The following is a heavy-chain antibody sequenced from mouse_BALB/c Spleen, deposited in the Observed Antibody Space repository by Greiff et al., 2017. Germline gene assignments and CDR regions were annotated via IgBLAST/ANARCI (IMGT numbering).Heavy chain of an antibody. CDR3: ARHSPPTATDAMDY. Sequence: EVQLVESGGGLVKPGGSLKLSCAASGFTFSSYAMSWVRQTPEKRLEWVATISSGGSYTYYPDSVKGRFTISRDNAKNTLYLQMSSLRSEDTAMYYCARHSPPTATDAMDYWGQGTSVTVSS. V-gene: IGHV5-9-3*01. D-gene: IGHD1-2*01. CDR1: GFTFSSYA. CDR2: ISSGGSYT. J-gene: IGHJ4*01.